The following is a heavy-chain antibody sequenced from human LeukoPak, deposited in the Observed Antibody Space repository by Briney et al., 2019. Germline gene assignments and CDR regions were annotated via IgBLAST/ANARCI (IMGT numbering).Heavy chain of an antibody. CDR3: ASVVPAAHDAFDI. CDR2: VYYSGST. CDR1: GGSISSGGYY. Sequence: SETLSLTCTVSGGSISSGGYYWSWIRQPPGKGLEWIGYVYYSGSTNYSPSLNSRVTISIDTSKNKFSLKLTSVTAADTAVYYCASVVPAAHDAFDIWGQGTMVTVSS. V-gene: IGHV4-61*08. D-gene: IGHD2-2*01. J-gene: IGHJ3*02.